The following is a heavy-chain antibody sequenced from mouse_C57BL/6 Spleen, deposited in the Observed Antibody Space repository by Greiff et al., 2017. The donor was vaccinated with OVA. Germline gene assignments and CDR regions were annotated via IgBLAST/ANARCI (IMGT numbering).Heavy chain of an antibody. J-gene: IGHJ3*01. CDR2: ISSGGSYT. CDR1: GFTFSSYG. D-gene: IGHD2-4*01. Sequence: EVRGVESGGDLVKPGGSLKLSCAASGFTFSSYGMSWVRQTPDKRLEWVATISSGGSYTYYPDSVKGRFTISRDNAKNTLYLQMSSLKSEDTAMYYCARQGDYDGAWFAYWGQGTLVTVSA. CDR3: ARQGDYDGAWFAY. V-gene: IGHV5-6*01.